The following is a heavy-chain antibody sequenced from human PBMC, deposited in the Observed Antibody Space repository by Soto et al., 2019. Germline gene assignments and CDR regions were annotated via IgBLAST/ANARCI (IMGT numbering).Heavy chain of an antibody. Sequence: SETLSLTCTVSGGSISSYYWSWIRQHPGKGLEWIGYIYYSGSTYYNPSLKSRVTISVDTSKNQFSLKLSSVTAADTAVYYCARDAKTFYGDYDNFDYWGQGTLVTVSS. CDR2: IYYSGST. CDR3: ARDAKTFYGDYDNFDY. J-gene: IGHJ4*02. V-gene: IGHV4-59*06. D-gene: IGHD4-17*01. CDR1: GGSISSYY.